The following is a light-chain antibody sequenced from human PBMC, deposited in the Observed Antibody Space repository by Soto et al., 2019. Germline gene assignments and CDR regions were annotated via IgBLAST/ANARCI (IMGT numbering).Light chain of an antibody. CDR3: QQYNTGAT. V-gene: IGKV3-15*01. CDR2: GAS. J-gene: IGKJ2*01. Sequence: IVMTQSPATLSVSPGEGATLSCWASQSVSSNLAWYQQIPGQAPRLLIYGASTRATGIPGRFSGSGSGTEFTLTISSLQSEVFAVYYCQQYNTGATFGQGTKLEIK. CDR1: QSVSSN.